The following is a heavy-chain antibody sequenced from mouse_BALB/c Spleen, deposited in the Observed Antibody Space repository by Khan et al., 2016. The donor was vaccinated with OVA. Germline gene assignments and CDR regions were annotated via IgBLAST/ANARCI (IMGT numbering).Heavy chain of an antibody. CDR1: GDSITSGY. CDR3: ARSTYRFAFVY. Sequence: EVQLQESGPSLVKPSQTLSLTCSVTGDSITSGYWNWIRKFPGNKLAYMGHIIYTGSTYYNPSLKSRISITRHTSENQYYLQLNSVTDEDTATYYCARSTYRFAFVYWGQGTLVTVSA. CDR2: IIYTGST. D-gene: IGHD2-14*01. J-gene: IGHJ3*01. V-gene: IGHV3-8*02.